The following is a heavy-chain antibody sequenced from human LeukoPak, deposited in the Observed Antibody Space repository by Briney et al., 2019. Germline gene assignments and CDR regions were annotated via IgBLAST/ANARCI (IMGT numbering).Heavy chain of an antibody. Sequence: PSETLSLTCTVSGYSISSGYYWGWIRQPPGKGLEWIGSIYYSGSTYYNPSLKSRVTISVDTSKNQFSLKLSSVTAADTAVYYCARGGSGYDWYYDSSGYDFDYWGQGTLVTVSS. CDR2: IYYSGST. CDR1: GYSISSGYY. D-gene: IGHD3-22*01. V-gene: IGHV4-38-2*02. CDR3: ARGGSGYDWYYDSSGYDFDY. J-gene: IGHJ4*02.